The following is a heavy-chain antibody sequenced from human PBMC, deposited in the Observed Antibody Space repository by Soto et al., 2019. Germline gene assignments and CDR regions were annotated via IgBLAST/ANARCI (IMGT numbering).Heavy chain of an antibody. CDR1: GFTFSDYY. V-gene: IGHV3-15*01. CDR2: IKSKTDGGTS. J-gene: IGHJ3*02. Sequence: GGSLRLPCAASGFTFSDYYMSWIRQAPGKGLEWVGRIKSKTDGGTSDYAAPVKGRFTISRDDSKDTLYLQMNTLKNEDTAVYYCAANGLDIWGQGTMVTVSS. D-gene: IGHD2-8*01. CDR3: AANGLDI.